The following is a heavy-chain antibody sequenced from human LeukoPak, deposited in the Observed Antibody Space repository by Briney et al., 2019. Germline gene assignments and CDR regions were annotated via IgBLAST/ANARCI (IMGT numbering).Heavy chain of an antibody. V-gene: IGHV3-7*01. J-gene: IGHJ4*02. CDR1: GLTFSNYW. Sequence: GGSLRLSCAASGLTFSNYWMTWVRQAPGKGLEWVADIKEDGSEKYYVDSVKGRFTISRDNSKNTLYLQMNSLRAEDTAVYYCARVIFGSYAIDYWGQGTLVTVSS. D-gene: IGHD1-26*01. CDR2: IKEDGSEK. CDR3: ARVIFGSYAIDY.